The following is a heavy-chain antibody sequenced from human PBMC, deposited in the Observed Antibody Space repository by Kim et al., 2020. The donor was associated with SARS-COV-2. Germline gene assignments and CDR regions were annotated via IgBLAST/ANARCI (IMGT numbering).Heavy chain of an antibody. CDR1: GYSFTSYN. CDR3: ARGSGRKFDS. J-gene: IGHJ4*02. D-gene: IGHD6-25*01. V-gene: IGHV1-3*01. Sequence: ASVKVSCKASGYSFTSYNIHWVRQAPGQRIEWMGWINPGSYNTKYSQEFQGRVTFTRDTSASTVYLELISLGSEDTAVYYCARGSGRKFDSWGQGTLVTVSS. CDR2: INPGSYNT.